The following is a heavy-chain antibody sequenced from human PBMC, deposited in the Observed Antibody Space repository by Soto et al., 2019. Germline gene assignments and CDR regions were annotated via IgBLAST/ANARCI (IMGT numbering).Heavy chain of an antibody. D-gene: IGHD6-6*01. CDR3: AKRSSSSTFDY. Sequence: EVQLLESGGGLVQPGESLRLSCAASGFTFSSYAMSWVRQAPGKGLEWVSVISGSDDSTYYADSVKGRFTISRDNSKNTLYPQMNSLRAEDTAVYYCAKRSSSSTFDYWAQGTLVTVSS. CDR2: ISGSDDST. J-gene: IGHJ4*02. CDR1: GFTFSSYA. V-gene: IGHV3-23*01.